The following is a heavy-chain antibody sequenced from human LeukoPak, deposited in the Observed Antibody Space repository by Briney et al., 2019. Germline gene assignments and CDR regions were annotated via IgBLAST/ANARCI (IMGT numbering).Heavy chain of an antibody. CDR3: AKDRGFWSGYLFHY. Sequence: GGSLRLSCRASGFTFSSYAMTWVRQAPGKGLEWVSVIKTDGTTGYADSVKGRLSISRDNSINTLYLQMNSLRAEDTAVYYCAKDRGFWSGYLFHYWGQGTLVTVSS. V-gene: IGHV3-23*01. J-gene: IGHJ4*02. D-gene: IGHD3-3*01. CDR2: IKTDGTT. CDR1: GFTFSSYA.